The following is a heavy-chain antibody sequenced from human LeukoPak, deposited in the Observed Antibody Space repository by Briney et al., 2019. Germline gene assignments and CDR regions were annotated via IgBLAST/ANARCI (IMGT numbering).Heavy chain of an antibody. CDR1: GGSISSTKFY. Sequence: KPSETLSLTCTVSGGSISSTKFYWGWIRQPPGKGLEWIGSIYYNGNTYRNPSLKSRVSISVNTSRNQLSLKLTSVTAADTAVYYCARGVWDYYDSSGYPTNYYYYYMDVWGKGTTVTISS. J-gene: IGHJ6*03. CDR2: IYYNGNT. CDR3: ARGVWDYYDSSGYPTNYYYYYMDV. D-gene: IGHD3-22*01. V-gene: IGHV4-39*07.